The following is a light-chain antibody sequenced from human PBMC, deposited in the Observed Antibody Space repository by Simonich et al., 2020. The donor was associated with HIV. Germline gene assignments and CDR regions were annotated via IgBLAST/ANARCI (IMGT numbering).Light chain of an antibody. J-gene: IGLJ3*02. Sequence: QSALTQPASVSGSPGQSITISCTGTISDVGDYIYVSWYQQHPGKAPKLMIYDVSKRPSGVSNRFSGSKSGNTASLTISGLQAEDEADYYCSSYTSSSTRVFGGGTKLTVL. V-gene: IGLV2-14*01. CDR2: DVS. CDR3: SSYTSSSTRV. CDR1: ISDVGDYIY.